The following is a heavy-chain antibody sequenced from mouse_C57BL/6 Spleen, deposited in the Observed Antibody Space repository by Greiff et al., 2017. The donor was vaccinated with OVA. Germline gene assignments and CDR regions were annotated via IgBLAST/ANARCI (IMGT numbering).Heavy chain of an antibody. V-gene: IGHV1-55*01. CDR2: IYPGSGST. CDR3: AREVSITTVLATGYWYFEV. J-gene: IGHJ1*03. CDR1: GYTFTSYW. Sequence: QVQLKQPGAELVKPGASVKMSCKASGYTFTSYWITWVKQRPGQGLEWIGDIYPGSGSTNYNEKFKSKATLTVDPSSSTAYMQLSSLTSEDSAVYYCAREVSITTVLATGYWYFEVWGTGTTVTVSS. D-gene: IGHD1-1*01.